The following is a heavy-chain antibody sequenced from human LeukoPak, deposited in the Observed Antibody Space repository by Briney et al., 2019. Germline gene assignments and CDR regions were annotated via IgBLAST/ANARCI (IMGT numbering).Heavy chain of an antibody. CDR3: ARDQQGYYDSSGQLDY. Sequence: GGSLRLSCAASGFTFSSYWMSWVRQAPGKGLEWVANIKQDGSEKYYVDSVMGRFTISRDNAKNSLYLQMNSLRAEDTAVYYCARDQQGYYDSSGQLDYWGQGTLVTVSS. D-gene: IGHD3-22*01. CDR1: GFTFSSYW. J-gene: IGHJ4*02. CDR2: IKQDGSEK. V-gene: IGHV3-7*01.